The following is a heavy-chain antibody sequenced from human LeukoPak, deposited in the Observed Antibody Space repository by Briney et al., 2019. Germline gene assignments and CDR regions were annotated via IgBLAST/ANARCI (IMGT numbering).Heavy chain of an antibody. CDR2: FDPEGPKS. CDR1: GYSVTELS. CDR3: ATSPIYMGV. J-gene: IGHJ6*03. V-gene: IGHV1-24*01. Sequence: ASVKVSCKVSGYSVTELSMHWVRQPPGKGLEWMGAFDPEGPKSIYAQMFQGRLTMTEDTSTDTAYMELSSLKSEDTAVYYCATSPIYMGVWGKGTTVTVSS.